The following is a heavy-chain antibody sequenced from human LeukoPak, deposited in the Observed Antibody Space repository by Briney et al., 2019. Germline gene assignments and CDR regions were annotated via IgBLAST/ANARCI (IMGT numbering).Heavy chain of an antibody. CDR1: GFTFSGSA. V-gene: IGHV3-73*01. D-gene: IGHD4-17*01. J-gene: IGHJ4*02. CDR2: IRSKANSYAT. Sequence: PGGSLRLSCAASGFTFSGSAMHWVRQASGKGLEWVGRIRSKANSYATAYAASVKGRFTICRDDSKNTAYLQMNSLKTEDTAVYYCAKDNSWYGDYLLDYWGQGTLVTVSS. CDR3: AKDNSWYGDYLLDY.